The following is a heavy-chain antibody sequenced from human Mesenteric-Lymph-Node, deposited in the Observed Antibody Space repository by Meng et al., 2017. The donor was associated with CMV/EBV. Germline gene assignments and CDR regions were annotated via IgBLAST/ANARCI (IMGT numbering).Heavy chain of an antibody. CDR2: ISGSGGST. CDR1: GFTFSSYA. CDR3: TTVGALITMIVVIITTLHY. D-gene: IGHD3-22*01. Sequence: GESLKISCAASGFTFSSYAMSWVRQAPGKGLEWVSAISGSGGSTYYADSVKGRFTISRDNSKNTLYLQMNSLKTEDTAVYHCTTVGALITMIVVIITTLHYWGQGTLVTVSS. J-gene: IGHJ4*02. V-gene: IGHV3-23*01.